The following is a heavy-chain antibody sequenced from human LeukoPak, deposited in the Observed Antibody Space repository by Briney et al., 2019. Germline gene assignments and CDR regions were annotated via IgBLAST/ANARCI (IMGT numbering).Heavy chain of an antibody. J-gene: IGHJ4*02. CDR2: IHYGGST. V-gene: IGHV4-39*01. CDR1: GGSISNSHYY. Sequence: SETLSLTCTVSGGSISNSHYYWGRIRQPPGKGLEWIGSIHYGGSTYYNPSLKSRVTISVDTSKNQFSLNLSSVTAADTAVYYCARPGQLGYCSGGSCYFWVYWGQGTLVTVSS. D-gene: IGHD2-15*01. CDR3: ARPGQLGYCSGGSCYFWVY.